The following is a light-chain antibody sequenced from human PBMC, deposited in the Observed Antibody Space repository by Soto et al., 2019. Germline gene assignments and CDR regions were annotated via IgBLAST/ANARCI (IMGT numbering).Light chain of an antibody. CDR2: DAS. V-gene: IGKV3-20*01. J-gene: IGKJ2*01. CDR3: QQFGSSFYT. Sequence: EIVLTQSPGTLSLSPGERATLSCRASQSVSSSYLAWYQQKPGQAPRLLIHDASSRATGIPDRFSGSGSGTDFTLTISRLEPEDFAVYYCQQFGSSFYTFGQGTILEIK. CDR1: QSVSSSY.